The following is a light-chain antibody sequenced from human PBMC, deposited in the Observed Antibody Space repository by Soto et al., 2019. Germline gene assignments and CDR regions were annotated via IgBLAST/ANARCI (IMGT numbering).Light chain of an antibody. V-gene: IGKV3-20*01. CDR3: QQYGSSPFT. CDR1: QSVSSGF. J-gene: IGKJ3*01. CDR2: GAS. Sequence: DMVMTQSPDSLAVSPGERATLSCRASQSVSSGFLAWYQQKPGQTPRLLIYGASTRATGIPDRFSGSGSGTDFTLTISRLEPEDFAVYYCQQYGSSPFTFGPGTKVDIK.